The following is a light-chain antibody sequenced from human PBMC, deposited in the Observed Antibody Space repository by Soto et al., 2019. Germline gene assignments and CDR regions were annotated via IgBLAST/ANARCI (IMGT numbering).Light chain of an antibody. V-gene: IGKV3-20*01. CDR2: GAS. CDR1: QSVTSSY. Sequence: EIVLTQSPGTLSLSPGERATLSCRASQSVTSSYLAWYQQKPGQAPRLLIYGASSRATGIPDRFSGSGSGTDFTLTISRLEPEDFAVYYCQQYGSSPPYSVGQGTKVEIK. CDR3: QQYGSSPPYS. J-gene: IGKJ2*01.